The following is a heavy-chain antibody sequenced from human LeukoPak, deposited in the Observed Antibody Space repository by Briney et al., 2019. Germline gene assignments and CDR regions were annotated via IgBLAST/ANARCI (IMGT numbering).Heavy chain of an antibody. V-gene: IGHV4-34*01. Sequence: PSETLSLTCAVYGGSFSGYYWSWIRQPPGKGLEWIGEINHSGSTNYNPSLKSRVTISIDTSKNQFSLKLSSVTAADTAVYYCARRSSGWYRPYYFDYWGQGTLVTVSS. CDR2: INHSGST. J-gene: IGHJ4*02. CDR1: GGSFSGYY. CDR3: ARRSSGWYRPYYFDY. D-gene: IGHD6-19*01.